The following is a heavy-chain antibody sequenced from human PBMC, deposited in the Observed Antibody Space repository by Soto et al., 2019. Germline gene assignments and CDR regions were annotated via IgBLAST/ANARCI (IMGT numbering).Heavy chain of an antibody. J-gene: IGHJ3*02. CDR1: GFTFSSYS. CDR2: ISSSSSYI. V-gene: IGHV3-21*01. CDR3: ARARYSSGWINDAFDI. Sequence: EVQLVESGGGLVKPGGSLRLSCAASGFTFSSYSMNWVRQAPGKGLEWVSSISSSSSYIYYADSVKGRFTISRDNAKNSLYLQMNSLRAEDTAVYYCARARYSSGWINDAFDIWGQGTMVTVSS. D-gene: IGHD6-19*01.